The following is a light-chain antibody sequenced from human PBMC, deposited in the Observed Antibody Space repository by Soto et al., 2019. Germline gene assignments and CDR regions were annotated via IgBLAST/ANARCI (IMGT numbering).Light chain of an antibody. Sequence: EIVLTQSPGTLSLSPWERATLSCTASQSVSSNYLAWYQQKPGQAPRLLIYGASSRATGIPDGFSGSGSGTDFTLTISRLEPEDFAVYYCQQYGSSRTFGQGTKVDIK. CDR3: QQYGSSRT. CDR1: QSVSSNY. J-gene: IGKJ1*01. V-gene: IGKV3-20*01. CDR2: GAS.